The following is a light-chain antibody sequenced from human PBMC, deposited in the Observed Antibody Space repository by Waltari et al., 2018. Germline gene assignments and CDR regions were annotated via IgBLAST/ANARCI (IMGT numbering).Light chain of an antibody. CDR1: NIGGES. CDR2: YDS. V-gene: IGLV3-21*04. J-gene: IGLJ2*01. Sequence: SYVVTQSPSMSVAPGETARITCGGDNIGGESEHFYQRRPGQAPVLVTSYDSNRPSGIPARFSGSNSGNTATLTISLVEAEDEADYYCVVWHSTIAHPGVFGGGTKLTVL. CDR3: VVWHSTIAHPGV.